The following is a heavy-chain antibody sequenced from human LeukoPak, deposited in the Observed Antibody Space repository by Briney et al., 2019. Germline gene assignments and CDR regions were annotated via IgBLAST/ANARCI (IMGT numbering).Heavy chain of an antibody. CDR1: GFTFSSYW. D-gene: IGHD3-3*01. V-gene: IGHV3-74*01. CDR3: TRDFYFSSAI. CDR2: ISPDGSTT. Sequence: PGGSLRLSCAASGFTFSSYWMHWARQAPGKGLVWVSRISPDGSTTGHADSVKGRFTTSRDNAKNTLFLQMNSLRDEDTAVYYCTRDFYFSSAIWGQGTLVTVSS. J-gene: IGHJ4*02.